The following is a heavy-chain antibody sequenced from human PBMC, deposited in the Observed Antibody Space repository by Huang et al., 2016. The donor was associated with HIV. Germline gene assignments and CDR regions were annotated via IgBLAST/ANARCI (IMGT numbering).Heavy chain of an antibody. J-gene: IGHJ4*02. D-gene: IGHD3-22*01. CDR2: VYSGGST. CDR1: GFTVSSNY. V-gene: IGHV3-53*01. Sequence: EVQLVASGGGLIQPGGSLRLCCAASGFTVSSNYMGWVRQAPGKGLEWVSVVYSGGSTYFADSGEGRVTISRDDAKNTRYLQMNSLRAEDTAVYYCARDSDSSGGFDYWGQGTLVTVSS. CDR3: ARDSDSSGGFDY.